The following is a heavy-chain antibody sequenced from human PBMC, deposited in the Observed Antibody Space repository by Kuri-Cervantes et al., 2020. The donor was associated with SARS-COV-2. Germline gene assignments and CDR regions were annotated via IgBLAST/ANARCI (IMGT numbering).Heavy chain of an antibody. CDR1: GFTFSSYS. Sequence: GESLKISCAASGFTFSSYSMNWVRQAPGKGLEWVSSISSSGSYKYYADSVKGRFTISRDNAKNSLYLQMNSLRAEDTALYHCARVKAGSDAFDIWGQGTMVTVSS. J-gene: IGHJ3*02. CDR3: ARVKAGSDAFDI. V-gene: IGHV3-21*04. D-gene: IGHD6-19*01. CDR2: ISSSGSYK.